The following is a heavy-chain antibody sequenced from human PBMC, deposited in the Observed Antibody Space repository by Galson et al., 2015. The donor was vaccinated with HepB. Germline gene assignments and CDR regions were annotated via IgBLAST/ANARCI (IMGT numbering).Heavy chain of an antibody. CDR1: GFSLRTSGMC. V-gene: IGHV2-70*01. D-gene: IGHD3-10*01. CDR3: ARIYGSGSYYNRGYFDY. J-gene: IGHJ4*02. Sequence: PALVTPPQTLTLTCTFSGFSLRTSGMCVSWIRQPPGKALEWLALIDWDDDKYYSTSLKTRLTISKDTSKNQVVLTMTNMDPVDTATYYCARIYGSGSYYNRGYFDYWGQGTLVTVSS. CDR2: IDWDDDK.